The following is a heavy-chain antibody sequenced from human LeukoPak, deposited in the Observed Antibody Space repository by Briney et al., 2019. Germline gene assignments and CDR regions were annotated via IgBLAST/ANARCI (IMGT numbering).Heavy chain of an antibody. J-gene: IGHJ4*02. D-gene: IGHD2-2*01. Sequence: PGGSLRLSCAASGFTFSSYEVNWVRQAPGKGLEWVSYISSSDSTIYYADSVKGRFTISRDNAKNSLYLQMNSLRAEDTAVYYCASGYQLLHFDYWGQGTLVTVSS. CDR1: GFTFSSYE. V-gene: IGHV3-48*03. CDR2: ISSSDSTI. CDR3: ASGYQLLHFDY.